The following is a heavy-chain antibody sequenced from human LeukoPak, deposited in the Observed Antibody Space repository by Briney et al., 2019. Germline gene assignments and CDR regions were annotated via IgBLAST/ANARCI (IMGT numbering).Heavy chain of an antibody. V-gene: IGHV1-8*01. CDR2: MNPNSGNT. CDR3: ARAAAARNWFDP. J-gene: IGHJ5*02. D-gene: IGHD6-13*01. CDR1: GYTFTSYD. Sequence: ASVKVSCKASGYTFTSYDINWVRQATGQGLEWMGWMNPNSGNTGYAQKFQGRVTMTRNTSINTAYMELSSLRSEDTAVYYCARAAAARNWFDPWGQGTLVTVSS.